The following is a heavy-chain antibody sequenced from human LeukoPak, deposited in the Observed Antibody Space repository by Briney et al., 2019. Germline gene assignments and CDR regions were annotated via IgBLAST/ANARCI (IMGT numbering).Heavy chain of an antibody. J-gene: IGHJ1*01. V-gene: IGHV4-38-2*01. CDR2: IYHSGST. D-gene: IGHD4-23*01. Sequence: SETLSLTCAVSGYSISSGYYWGWIRQPPGKGLEWIGSIYHSGSTYYSPSLKSRVTISVDTSKNQFSLKLSSVTAADTAVYYCARLTVTRYFQHWGQGTPVTVSS. CDR3: ARLTVTRYFQH. CDR1: GYSISSGYY.